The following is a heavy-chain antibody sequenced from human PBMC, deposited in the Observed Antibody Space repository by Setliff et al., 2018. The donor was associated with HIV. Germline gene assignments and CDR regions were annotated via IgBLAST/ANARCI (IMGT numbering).Heavy chain of an antibody. CDR2: IYYSGNT. CDR3: ARIIATPGTT. D-gene: IGHD6-13*01. V-gene: IGHV4-39*01. Sequence: SETLSLTCTVSGGSISSSSYYWGWIRQPPGKGLEWIGSIYYSGNTYYNPSLKSRVTISVDTSKNQFSLKLSSVTAADTAVYYCARIIATPGTTWGQGTLVTVSS. CDR1: GGSISSSSYY. J-gene: IGHJ1*01.